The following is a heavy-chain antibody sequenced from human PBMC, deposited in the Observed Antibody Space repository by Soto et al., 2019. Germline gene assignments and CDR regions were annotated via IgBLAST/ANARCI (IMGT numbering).Heavy chain of an antibody. V-gene: IGHV5-10-1*01. J-gene: IGHJ4*02. CDR3: ARHDLGSGEPLDY. D-gene: IGHD6-19*01. CDR2: IDPGDSYT. Sequence: PGESLKISCKGSGYSFSTYWISWVRQMPGKGLQWLGRIDPGDSYTQYSPSFQGHITISADKSLNTAYLQWGSLKASDTAIYYCARHDLGSGEPLDYWGQGVLVTVSS. CDR1: GYSFSTYW.